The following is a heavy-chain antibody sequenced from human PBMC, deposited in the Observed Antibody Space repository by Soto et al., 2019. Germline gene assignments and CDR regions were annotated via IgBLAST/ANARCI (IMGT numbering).Heavy chain of an antibody. CDR1: GFTFSSYG. V-gene: IGHV3-33*01. CDR2: IWYDGSNK. D-gene: IGHD3-22*01. J-gene: IGHJ5*02. CDR3: ARNVGPYYYDSSGFNWFDP. Sequence: QVQLVESGGGVVQPGRSLRLSCAASGFTFSSYGMHWVRQAPGKGLEWVAVIWYDGSNKYYADSVKGRFTISRDNSKNTLYPQMNSLRAEDTAVYYCARNVGPYYYDSSGFNWFDPWGQGTLVTVSS.